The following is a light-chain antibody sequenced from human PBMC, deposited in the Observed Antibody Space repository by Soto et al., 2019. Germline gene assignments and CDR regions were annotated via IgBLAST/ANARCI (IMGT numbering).Light chain of an antibody. CDR1: QSVSSSY. CDR2: GAS. Sequence: EIVLTQSPGTLSLSPGERATLYCRAIQSVSSSYLAWYQQKPGQAPRLLIYGASSRATGIPDRFSGSGSGTDFTLTISRLEPEDFAVYYCQQYGSSPPITFGQGTRLEI. CDR3: QQYGSSPPIT. V-gene: IGKV3-20*01. J-gene: IGKJ5*01.